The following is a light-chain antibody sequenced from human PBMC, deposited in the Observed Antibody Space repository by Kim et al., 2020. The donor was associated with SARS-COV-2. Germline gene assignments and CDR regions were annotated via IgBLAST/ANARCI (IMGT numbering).Light chain of an antibody. CDR1: QSIRRS. CDR3: QQSYSSPPWT. J-gene: IGKJ1*01. CDR2: AAS. V-gene: IGKV1-39*01. Sequence: SVGDRVTITCRASQSIRRSLNWYQQKPGKAPKLLIYAASSLQSGVPSRFSGSGSGTEFTLTIRSLQPEDFATYYCQQSYSSPPWTFGQGTKVDIK.